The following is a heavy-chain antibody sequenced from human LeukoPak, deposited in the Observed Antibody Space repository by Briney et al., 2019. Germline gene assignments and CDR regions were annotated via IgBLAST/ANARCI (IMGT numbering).Heavy chain of an antibody. CDR1: GGSISNYH. Sequence: PSETLSLTCTVSGGSISNYHWSWIRQPAGKGLEWIVQIHTSGSTNYNPPLKSRVSMSIDTTEDQVSLTIRSVTAADTAFYYCARRDISSGWSFDYWGQGTLVTVSS. CDR3: ARRDISSGWSFDY. CDR2: IHTSGST. D-gene: IGHD6-19*01. V-gene: IGHV4-4*07. J-gene: IGHJ4*02.